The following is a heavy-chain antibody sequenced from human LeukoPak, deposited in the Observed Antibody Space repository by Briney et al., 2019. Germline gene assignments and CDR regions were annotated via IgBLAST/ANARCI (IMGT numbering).Heavy chain of an antibody. Sequence: GGSLRLSCTASGFTFGDYAMSWVRQAPGKGLEWVGFIRSKAYGGTTEYAASVKGRFTISRDDSKSIAYLQMNSLKTEDTAVCYCTRLYYDFWSGQLGAFDIWGQGTMVTVSS. CDR1: GFTFGDYA. CDR3: TRLYYDFWSGQLGAFDI. J-gene: IGHJ3*02. D-gene: IGHD3-3*01. V-gene: IGHV3-49*04. CDR2: IRSKAYGGTT.